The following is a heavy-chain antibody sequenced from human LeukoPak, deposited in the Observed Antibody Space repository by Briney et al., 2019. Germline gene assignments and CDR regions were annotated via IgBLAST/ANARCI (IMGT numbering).Heavy chain of an antibody. D-gene: IGHD6-19*01. V-gene: IGHV1-18*04. Sequence: ASVKVSCMASGYTFTSYGISWVRQAPGQGLEWMGWISAYNGNTNYAQKLQGRVTMTTDTSTSTAYMELRSLRSDDTAVYYCARDQRIWYSSGWPYFDYWGQGTLVTVSS. CDR3: ARDQRIWYSSGWPYFDY. CDR1: GYTFTSYG. CDR2: ISAYNGNT. J-gene: IGHJ4*02.